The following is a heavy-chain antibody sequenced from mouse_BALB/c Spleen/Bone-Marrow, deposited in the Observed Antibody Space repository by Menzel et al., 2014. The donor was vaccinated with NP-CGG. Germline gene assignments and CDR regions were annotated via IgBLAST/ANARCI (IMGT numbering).Heavy chain of an antibody. V-gene: IGHV4-1*02. D-gene: IGHD2-1*01. Sequence: DVMLVESGGGLVQPGESLKLSCAASGFDFSRYWMSWVRQAPGKGLEWIGEINPDSSTINYTPSLKDKFIISRDNAKNTLYLQMSKVRSEDTALYYCARQGYYGKGDYWGQGTTLTVSS. J-gene: IGHJ2*01. CDR1: GFDFSRYW. CDR2: INPDSSTI. CDR3: ARQGYYGKGDY.